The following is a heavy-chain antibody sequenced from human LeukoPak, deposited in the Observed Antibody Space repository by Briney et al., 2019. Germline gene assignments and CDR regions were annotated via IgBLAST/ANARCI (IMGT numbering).Heavy chain of an antibody. CDR2: ISGSGGST. CDR1: GFTLSSYA. CDR3: AKDPRAPGIRLYYFDY. V-gene: IGHV3-23*01. J-gene: IGHJ4*02. Sequence: GGSLRLSCAAPGFTLSSYAMSWVGQAPGKGLEWVSAISGSGGSTYYADSVKGRFTISRDNSKNTLYLQMNSLRAEDTAVYYCAKDPRAPGIRLYYFDYWGQGTLVTVSS. D-gene: IGHD5-12*01.